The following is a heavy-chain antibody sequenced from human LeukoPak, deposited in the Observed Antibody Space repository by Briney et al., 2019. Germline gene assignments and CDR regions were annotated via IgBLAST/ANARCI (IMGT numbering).Heavy chain of an antibody. Sequence: GGSLRLSCAASGFTFSDYYMSWLRQAPGKGLEWVSYISSSSSYTNYADSVKGRFTISRDNAKNSLYLQMNSLRAEDTAVYYCARDRQDYDYVWGSYPLDYWGQGTLVTVSS. V-gene: IGHV3-11*06. CDR1: GFTFSDYY. CDR3: ARDRQDYDYVWGSYPLDY. D-gene: IGHD3-16*02. CDR2: ISSSSSYT. J-gene: IGHJ4*02.